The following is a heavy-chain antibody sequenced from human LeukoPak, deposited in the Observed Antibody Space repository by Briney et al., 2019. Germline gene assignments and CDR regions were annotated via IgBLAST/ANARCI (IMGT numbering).Heavy chain of an antibody. CDR1: GGSISSSSYY. D-gene: IGHD3-22*01. Sequence: SETLSLTCTVSGGSISSSSYYWGWIRQPPGKGLEWIGSIYYSGSTYYNPSLKSRVTISVDTSKNQFSLNLSSVTAADTAVYYCARHGSGYYYFDFWGQGTLVTVSS. V-gene: IGHV4-39*01. CDR2: IYYSGST. CDR3: ARHGSGYYYFDF. J-gene: IGHJ4*02.